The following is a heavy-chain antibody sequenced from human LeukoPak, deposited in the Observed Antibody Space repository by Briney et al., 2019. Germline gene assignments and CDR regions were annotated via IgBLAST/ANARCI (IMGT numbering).Heavy chain of an antibody. J-gene: IGHJ4*02. D-gene: IGHD1-1*01. CDR3: VKDRDGYSWNEQFDY. V-gene: IGHV3-23*01. CDR1: GFTFINSA. CDR2: ISGSGATT. Sequence: AGGSLRLSCAASGFTFINSAMTWVRQAPGKGLEWVAVISGSGATTYYADSVKGRFTISRDNSKSTLFLQMESLRDDDTAVYYCVKDRDGYSWNEQFDYWGQGTLVSVTS.